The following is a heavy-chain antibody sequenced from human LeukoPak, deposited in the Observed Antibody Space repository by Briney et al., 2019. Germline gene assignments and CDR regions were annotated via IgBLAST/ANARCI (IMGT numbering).Heavy chain of an antibody. Sequence: SETLSLTCAVYGGSFSGYYWSWIRQPPGKGLEWIGEINHSGSTNYNPSLKSRVTISVDTSKNQFSLKLSSVTAADTAVYYCARASGDYVWGSYRPLDYWGQGTLVTVSS. J-gene: IGHJ4*02. CDR3: ARASGDYVWGSYRPLDY. CDR1: GGSFSGYY. CDR2: INHSGST. D-gene: IGHD3-16*02. V-gene: IGHV4-34*01.